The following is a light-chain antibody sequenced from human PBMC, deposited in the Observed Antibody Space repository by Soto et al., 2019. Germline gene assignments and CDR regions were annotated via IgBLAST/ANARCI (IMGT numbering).Light chain of an antibody. V-gene: IGKV3-20*01. CDR1: QSVSSSY. CDR3: QQYGSSPLT. Sequence: EIVLTQSPGTLSLSPGERATLSCRASQSVSSSYLAWYQQKPGQAPRLLIYGASSRATGIPDRFSGSGSGTDFTLTISRPEPEDFEVYYCQQYGSSPLTFGGGTKVDIK. CDR2: GAS. J-gene: IGKJ4*01.